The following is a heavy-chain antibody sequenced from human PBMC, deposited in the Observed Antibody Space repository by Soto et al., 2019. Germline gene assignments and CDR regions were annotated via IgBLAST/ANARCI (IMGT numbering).Heavy chain of an antibody. CDR2: IKGDGSEK. CDR3: ARCVGAVAGSN. Sequence: GGSLRLSYAASGFTFSSYAMSWVRQAPGKGPEWVANIKGDGSEKYYADSVKGRFTISRDNAKNSLLLEMNSLRAEDTALYYCARCVGAVAGSNLGQGTLVTVSS. D-gene: IGHD6-19*01. CDR1: GFTFSSYA. J-gene: IGHJ1*01. V-gene: IGHV3-7*05.